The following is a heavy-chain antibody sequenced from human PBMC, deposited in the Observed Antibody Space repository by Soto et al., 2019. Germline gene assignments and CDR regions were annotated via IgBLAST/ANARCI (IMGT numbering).Heavy chain of an antibody. CDR2: IIPIFGTA. V-gene: IGHV1-69*13. CDR3: ATDLDPYYYDSSGSGIFDY. D-gene: IGHD3-22*01. J-gene: IGHJ4*02. Sequence: SVKVSCKASGGTFSSYAISWVRQAPGQGLEWMGGIIPIFGTANYAQKFQGRVTITADESTSTAYMELSSLRSEETAVYYCATDLDPYYYDSSGSGIFDYWGQGTLVTVSS. CDR1: GGTFSSYA.